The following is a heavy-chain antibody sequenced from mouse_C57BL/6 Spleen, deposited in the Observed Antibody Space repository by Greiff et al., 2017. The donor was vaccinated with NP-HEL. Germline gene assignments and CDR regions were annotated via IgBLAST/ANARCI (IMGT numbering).Heavy chain of an antibody. CDR2: IYPSDSET. D-gene: IGHD2-2*01. CDR3: ARSGGYDWFAY. Sequence: VQLQQPGAELVRPGSSVKLSCKASGYTFTSYWMDWVKQRPGQGLAWIGNIYPSDSETHYNQKFKDKATLTVDKSSSTAYMQLSSLTSEDSAVYYCARSGGYDWFAYWGQGTLVTVSA. V-gene: IGHV1-61*01. J-gene: IGHJ3*01. CDR1: GYTFTSYW.